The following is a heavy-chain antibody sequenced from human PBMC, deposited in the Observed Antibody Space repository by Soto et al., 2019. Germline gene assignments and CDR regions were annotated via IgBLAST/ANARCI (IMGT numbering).Heavy chain of an antibody. D-gene: IGHD3-10*01. CDR3: ASAWFGELKYLDY. J-gene: IGHJ4*02. Sequence: EVQLVESGGGLVKPGGSLRLSCAASGFTFSDHYMEWVRQAPGKGLEWVGRIRTKANSYTTEYGESVKGRFTISRADSKHSLSLQTNSLPTAHTAVYDWASAWFGELKYLDYGGQGPLFTVSS. V-gene: IGHV3-72*01. CDR1: GFTFSDHY. CDR2: IRTKANSYTT.